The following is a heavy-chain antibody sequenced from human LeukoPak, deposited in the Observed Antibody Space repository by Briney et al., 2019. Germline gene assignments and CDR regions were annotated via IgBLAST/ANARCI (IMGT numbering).Heavy chain of an antibody. CDR3: ARDQQAYTSTWGDPEGFDV. CDR1: GGSISGFY. Sequence: TSETLSLTCSVSGGSISGFYWSWIRQSPGKGLEWLGYIYYTGSAYYNPALKSRVTISVDTSKNQFSLQLNSVTAADSAMYYCARDQQAYTSTWGDPEGFDVWGQGTTVTVSS. D-gene: IGHD6-13*01. CDR2: IYYTGSA. V-gene: IGHV4-59*01. J-gene: IGHJ3*01.